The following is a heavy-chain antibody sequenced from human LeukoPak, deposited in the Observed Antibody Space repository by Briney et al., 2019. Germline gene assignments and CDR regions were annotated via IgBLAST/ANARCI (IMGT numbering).Heavy chain of an antibody. Sequence: SETLSLTCTVSGGSISSYYWTWIRQPAGKGLEWIGRIYTSGSTDYNPSLESRVTMSLDTSRNQFSLKLSTVTAADTAVYYCARKDGDYWGQGTLVTVSS. J-gene: IGHJ4*02. CDR3: ARKDGDY. CDR1: GGSISSYY. CDR2: IYTSGST. V-gene: IGHV4-4*07.